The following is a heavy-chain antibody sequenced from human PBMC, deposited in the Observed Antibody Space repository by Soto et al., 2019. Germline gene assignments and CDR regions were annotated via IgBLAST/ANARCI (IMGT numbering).Heavy chain of an antibody. D-gene: IGHD2-2*01. V-gene: IGHV3-30-3*01. J-gene: IGHJ6*02. Sequence: LRLSCAASGFTFSSYAMHWVRQAPGKGLEWVAVISYDGSNKYYADSVKGRFTISRDNSKNTLYLQMNSLRAEDTAVYYCARDFSGYCSSTSCEIVYYYYGMDVWGQGTTVTVSS. CDR2: ISYDGSNK. CDR3: ARDFSGYCSSTSCEIVYYYYGMDV. CDR1: GFTFSSYA.